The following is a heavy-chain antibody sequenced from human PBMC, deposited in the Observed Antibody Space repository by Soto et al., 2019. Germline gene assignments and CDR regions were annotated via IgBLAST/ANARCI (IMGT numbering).Heavy chain of an antibody. D-gene: IGHD3-22*01. J-gene: IGHJ4*02. CDR2: ISYDGSNK. Sequence: PGGSLRLSCAASGFTFSSYAMHWVRQAPGKGLEWVAVISYDGSNKYYADSVRGRFTISRDNSKNSLYLQMNSLRAEDTAVYYCARGLRNYYDRSGLHYWGQGTLVTVSS. CDR3: ARGLRNYYDRSGLHY. V-gene: IGHV3-30-3*01. CDR1: GFTFSSYA.